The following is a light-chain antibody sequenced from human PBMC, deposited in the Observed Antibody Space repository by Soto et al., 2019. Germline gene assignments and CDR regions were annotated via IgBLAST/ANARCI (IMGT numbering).Light chain of an antibody. CDR1: SSDVGGHKY. J-gene: IGLJ1*01. Sequence: QCVLNRIASGSGAPGQSITISCTGTSSDVGGHKYVSWYQQHPGKAPKLMIYEVSNRPPGVSNRFSGSKSGNTASLTISGLQAEDEADYYCSSFTSGILHLFGTGTNVTVL. CDR3: SSFTSGILHL. V-gene: IGLV2-14*01. CDR2: EVS.